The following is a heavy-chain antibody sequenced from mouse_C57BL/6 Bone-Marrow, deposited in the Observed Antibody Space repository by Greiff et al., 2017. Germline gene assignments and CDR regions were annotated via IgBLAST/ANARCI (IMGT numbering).Heavy chain of an antibody. CDR3: AKGGLYGYDYFDY. V-gene: IGHV1-64*01. J-gene: IGHJ2*01. D-gene: IGHD2-2*01. CDR2: IHPNSGST. CDR1: GYTFTSYW. Sequence: QVHVKQPGAELVKPGASVKLSCKASGYTFTSYWMHWVKQRPGQGLEWIGMIHPNSGSTNYNEKFKSKATLTVDKSSSTAYMQLSSLTSEDSAVYYCAKGGLYGYDYFDYWGQGTTLTVSS.